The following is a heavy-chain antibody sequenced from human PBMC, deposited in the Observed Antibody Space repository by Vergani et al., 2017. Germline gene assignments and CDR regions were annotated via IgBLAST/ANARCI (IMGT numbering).Heavy chain of an antibody. CDR3: ASSYVRYYYYYMDV. V-gene: IGHV4-34*01. D-gene: IGHD1-26*01. Sequence: QVQLQQWGAGLLKPSETLSLTCAVYGGSFSGYYWSWIRQPPGKGLEWIGEINRSGSTNYNLSLKSRVTISVDTSKNQFSLKLSSVTAADTAVYYCASSYVRYYYYYMDVWGKGTTVTVSS. J-gene: IGHJ6*03. CDR2: INRSGST. CDR1: GGSFSGYY.